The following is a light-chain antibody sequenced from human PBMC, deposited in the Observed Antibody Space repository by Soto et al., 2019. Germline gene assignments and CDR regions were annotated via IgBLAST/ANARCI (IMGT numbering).Light chain of an antibody. CDR3: KTYAGSNTYV. J-gene: IGLJ1*01. CDR1: KTDIGVYDF. CDR2: EVV. Sequence: QSALTQPPSGCGTPGQTDTISCTGTKTDIGVYDFVSWYQHQPGKAPRLIIYEVVQRPSGVADRFSGSKSGNTASLTVSGLQAADEADYFCKTYAGSNTYVFGSGTKVTVL. V-gene: IGLV2-8*01.